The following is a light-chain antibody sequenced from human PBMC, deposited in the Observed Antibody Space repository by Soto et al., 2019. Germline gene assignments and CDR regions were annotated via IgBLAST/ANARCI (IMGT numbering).Light chain of an antibody. CDR2: DAS. Sequence: DTQMTQSPSSLSASVGDRVTITCQASQDIKNYLNWYLQKPRKAPKLLIYDASNLERGVPSRFSGSGAGTEYSSTISSLQPEDNGTYYCQQYENLPLTFGGGTKVDIK. CDR3: QQYENLPLT. V-gene: IGKV1-33*01. CDR1: QDIKNY. J-gene: IGKJ4*01.